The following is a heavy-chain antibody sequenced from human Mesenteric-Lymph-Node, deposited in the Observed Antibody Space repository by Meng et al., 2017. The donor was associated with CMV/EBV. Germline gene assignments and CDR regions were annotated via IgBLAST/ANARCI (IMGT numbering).Heavy chain of an antibody. V-gene: IGHV5-51*01. D-gene: IGHD6-13*01. CDR3: ARQQQLREYYYGMDV. CDR2: IYPGDSDT. CDR1: GYSFTSYW. Sequence: GESLKISCKGSGYSFTSYWIGWVRQMPGKGLEWMGIIYPGDSDTRYSPSFQGQVTISADKSISTAYLQWSSLKASDTAMYYCARQQQLREYYYGMDVWGQGTTVTVSS. J-gene: IGHJ6*02.